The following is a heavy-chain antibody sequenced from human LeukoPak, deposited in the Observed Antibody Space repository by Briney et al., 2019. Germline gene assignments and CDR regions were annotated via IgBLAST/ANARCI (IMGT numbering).Heavy chain of an antibody. Sequence: SETLSLTCTVSGGSISSGGYYWSWIRQHPGKGLEWIGYIYYSGSTYYNPSLKSRVTISVDASKNQFSLKLSSVTAADTAVYYCARVWAAAAGTGRYYYYYMDVWGKGTTVTVSS. V-gene: IGHV4-31*03. CDR1: GGSISSGGYY. CDR2: IYYSGST. D-gene: IGHD6-13*01. J-gene: IGHJ6*03. CDR3: ARVWAAAAGTGRYYYYYMDV.